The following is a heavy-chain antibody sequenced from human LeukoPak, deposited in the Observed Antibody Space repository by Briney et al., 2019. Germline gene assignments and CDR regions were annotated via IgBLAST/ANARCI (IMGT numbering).Heavy chain of an antibody. V-gene: IGHV3-9*01. CDR3: ARDQGGGASDI. D-gene: IGHD3-16*01. CDR2: ISWNSGSI. J-gene: IGHJ3*02. Sequence: PGGSLRLSCAASGFTFDDYAMHWVRQAPGKGLEWVSGISWNSGSIGYADSVKGRFTISRDNAKNSLYLQMHSLRAEDTAVYYCARDQGGGASDIWGQGTMVIVSS. CDR1: GFTFDDYA.